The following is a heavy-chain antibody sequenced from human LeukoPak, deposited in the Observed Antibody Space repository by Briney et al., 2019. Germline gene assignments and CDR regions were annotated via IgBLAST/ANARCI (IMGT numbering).Heavy chain of an antibody. CDR3: AKISLAGDYFDY. D-gene: IGHD6-19*01. J-gene: IGHJ4*02. Sequence: GESLKISCKGFGYSFTSYWIGWVRQMPGKGLEWMGIIYPGDSDTRYSPSFLGQVTFSADKSINTAYLQWRSLKAPDTAMYYCAKISLAGDYFDYWGQGTLVIVSS. CDR2: IYPGDSDT. V-gene: IGHV5-51*01. CDR1: GYSFTSYW.